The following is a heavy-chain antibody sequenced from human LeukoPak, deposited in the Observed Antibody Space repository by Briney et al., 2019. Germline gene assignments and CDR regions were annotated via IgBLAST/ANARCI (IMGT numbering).Heavy chain of an antibody. CDR1: GFTFSSYT. D-gene: IGHD1-26*01. V-gene: IGHV3-21*01. CDR3: ASGAHSGSYQSDHHFHY. J-gene: IGHJ4*02. CDR2: ISSSGSYI. Sequence: GGSLRLSCAVSGFTFSSYTMNWVRQTPGKGLEWVSSISSSGSYIYYADSVKGRFTISRDNVRNSLYLQMNSLRAEDTAVYYCASGAHSGSYQSDHHFHYWGQGTLVTVSS.